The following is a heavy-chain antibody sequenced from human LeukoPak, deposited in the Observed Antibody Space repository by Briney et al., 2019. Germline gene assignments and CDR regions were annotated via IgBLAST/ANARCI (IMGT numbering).Heavy chain of an antibody. J-gene: IGHJ5*02. V-gene: IGHV4-59*01. CDR3: ARFRTTFGELNH. CDR2: IYYSGSS. CDR1: GGSISSYY. D-gene: IGHD3-10*01. Sequence: SESLSLTCTVSGGSISSYYWSWIRQPPGKGLEWIGYIYYSGSSNYNPSLKSRVTISVDTSKNQFSLKLSSMTAADTAVYYCARFRTTFGELNHWGQGTLFTVSS.